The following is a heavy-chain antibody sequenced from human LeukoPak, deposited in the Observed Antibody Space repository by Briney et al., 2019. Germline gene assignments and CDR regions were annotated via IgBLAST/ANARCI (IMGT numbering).Heavy chain of an antibody. CDR2: ISGSGGST. J-gene: IGHJ4*02. V-gene: IGHV3-23*01. Sequence: GGSLRLSCAASGFTFSSFAMSWVRQAPGKGLEWVSAISGSGGSTYYADSVKGRFTISRDNSKDTVYLQMNSLRAEDTAVYYCTNESPFLDYWGQGTLVTVSS. CDR3: TNESPFLDY. CDR1: GFTFSSFA.